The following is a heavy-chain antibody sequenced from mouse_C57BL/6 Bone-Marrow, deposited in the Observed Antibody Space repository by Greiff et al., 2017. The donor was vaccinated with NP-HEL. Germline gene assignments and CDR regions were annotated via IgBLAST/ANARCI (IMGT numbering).Heavy chain of an antibody. J-gene: IGHJ2*01. D-gene: IGHD2-3*01. CDR1: GFSFNTYA. Sequence: EVMLVESGGGLVQPKGSLKLSCAASGFSFNTYAMNWVRQAPGKGLEWVARIRSKSNNYATYYADSLKDRFTISRDDSESMLYLQMNNLKTEDTAMDYCVRQGYDGYYLDYWGQGTTLTVSS. CDR3: VRQGYDGYYLDY. V-gene: IGHV10-1*01. CDR2: IRSKSNNYAT.